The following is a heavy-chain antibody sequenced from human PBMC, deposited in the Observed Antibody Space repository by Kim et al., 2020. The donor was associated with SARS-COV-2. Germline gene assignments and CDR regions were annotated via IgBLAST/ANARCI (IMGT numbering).Heavy chain of an antibody. CDR1: RFTFTSYA. V-gene: IGHV3-48*02. CDR2: ITSSSNRI. J-gene: IGHJ2*01. CDR3: ARETGSPSLWYFDL. D-gene: IGHD3-10*01. Sequence: GGSLRLSCAASRFTFTSYAMNWVRQAPGKGLEWVSFITSSSNRIHYADSVKGRFTISRDNAKNTLYLQMNSLRDEDTAVYYCARETGSPSLWYFDLWGRGPLVTVLS.